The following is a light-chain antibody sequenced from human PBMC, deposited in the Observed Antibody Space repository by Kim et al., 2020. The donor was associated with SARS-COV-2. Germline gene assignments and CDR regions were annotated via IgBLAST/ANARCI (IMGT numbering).Light chain of an antibody. CDR3: AAWDSITIWV. Sequence: QPVLTQPSSASASLGSSVKLTCTLSSGHSNYIIAWHQQQPGKAPRFLMKLEGSGNYKKGSGVPDRFSGSSFGADRYLTISNLPSEDDATYFCAAWDSITIWVVGGGTKLTVL. V-gene: IGLV4-60*03. CDR1: SGHSNYI. CDR2: LEGSGNY. J-gene: IGLJ3*02.